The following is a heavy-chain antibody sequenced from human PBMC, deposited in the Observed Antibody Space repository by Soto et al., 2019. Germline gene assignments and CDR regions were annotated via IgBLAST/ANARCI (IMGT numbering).Heavy chain of an antibody. CDR3: ARRFAYYDSSGYKDYYGMDV. Sequence: SETLSLTCAVSGYSISSGYYWGWIRQPPGKGLEWIGSIYHSGSTYYNPSLKSRVTISVDTSKNQFSLKLSSVTAADTAVYYCARRFAYYDSSGYKDYYGMDVWGQGTTVTVSS. V-gene: IGHV4-38-2*01. CDR1: GYSISSGYY. J-gene: IGHJ6*02. D-gene: IGHD3-22*01. CDR2: IYHSGST.